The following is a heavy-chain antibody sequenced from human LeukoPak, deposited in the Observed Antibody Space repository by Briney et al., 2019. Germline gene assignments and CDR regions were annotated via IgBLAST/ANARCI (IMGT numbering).Heavy chain of an antibody. J-gene: IGHJ6*02. V-gene: IGHV6-1*01. CDR1: GDSVSNDTAA. Sequence: SQTLSLTFAISGDSVSNDTAAWSWLRQSPSRGLEWLGRTYYRSKWYYDYAISVKSRMTIDLETSKNRFSLHLNSVTPGDTAVYYCARLRRYIKQATSGMDVWGQGTTVTVSS. CDR2: TYYRSKWYY. D-gene: IGHD5-18*01. CDR3: ARLRRYIKQATSGMDV.